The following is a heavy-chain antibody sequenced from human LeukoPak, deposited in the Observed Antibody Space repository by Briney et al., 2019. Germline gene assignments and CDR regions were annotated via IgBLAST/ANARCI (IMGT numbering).Heavy chain of an antibody. V-gene: IGHV3-7*01. CDR2: IKQDGSEK. J-gene: IGHJ6*02. Sequence: GGSLRLSCAVSGFTFSSYWMSWVRQTPGKGLEWVANIKQDGSEKYYVDSVKVRFTISRDNAKNSLYLQMNSLRVEDTAVYYCARAPRIGVAFQGMDVWGQGTTVTVSS. CDR1: GFTFSSYW. CDR3: ARAPRIGVAFQGMDV. D-gene: IGHD6-13*01.